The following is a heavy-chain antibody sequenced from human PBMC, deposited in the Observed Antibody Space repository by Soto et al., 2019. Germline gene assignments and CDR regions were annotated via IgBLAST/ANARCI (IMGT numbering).Heavy chain of an antibody. CDR2: IFYTGTA. V-gene: IGHV4-31*03. CDR3: ARGLYDTPETIFNWFDP. Sequence: QVQLQESGPGLVKPSQTLSLTCTVSGGSINTGGYYWGWIRHLPGEGLEWIGHIFYTGTAYYNPSLRSRVNVSIDTSANQFSLHMYSVTAADTAMYYCARGLYDTPETIFNWFDPWGQGILVTVSS. D-gene: IGHD3-16*01. CDR1: GGSINTGGYY. J-gene: IGHJ5*02.